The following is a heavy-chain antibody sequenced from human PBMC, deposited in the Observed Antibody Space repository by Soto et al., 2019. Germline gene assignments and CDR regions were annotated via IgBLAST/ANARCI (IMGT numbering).Heavy chain of an antibody. J-gene: IGHJ2*01. D-gene: IGHD4-17*01. CDR2: ISYDGSNK. CDR3: ARGVMTTVTTRYFDL. CDR1: GFTFSSYA. Sequence: QVQLVESGGGVVQPGRSLRLSCAASGFTFSSYAVHWVRQAPGKGLEWVAVISYDGSNKYYADSVKGRFTISRDNSKNTLYLQMNSLRAEDTAVYYCARGVMTTVTTRYFDLWGRGTLVTVSS. V-gene: IGHV3-30-3*01.